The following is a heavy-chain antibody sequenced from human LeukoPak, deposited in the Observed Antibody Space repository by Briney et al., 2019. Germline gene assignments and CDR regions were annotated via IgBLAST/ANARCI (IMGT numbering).Heavy chain of an antibody. CDR3: ARAVYDDFDY. J-gene: IGHJ4*02. Sequence: WETLSLTCPVSGGSISSSSYYWGWIRQPPGKGLEWIGSIYYSGSTYYNPSLKSRVTISVDTSKNQFSLKLSSVTAADTAVYYCARAVYDDFDYWGQGTLVTVSS. D-gene: IGHD3-22*01. CDR2: IYYSGST. V-gene: IGHV4-39*01. CDR1: GGSISSSSYY.